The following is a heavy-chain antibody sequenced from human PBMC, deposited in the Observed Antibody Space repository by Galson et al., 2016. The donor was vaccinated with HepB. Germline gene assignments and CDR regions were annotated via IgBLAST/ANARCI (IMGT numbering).Heavy chain of an antibody. Sequence: SVKVSCKASGYTFTSYAMHWVRQAPGQRLEWMGWINAGNDNTKYSQKFQGRVTITRDTSASTAYMELSSLRSEDTAVYYCARDMAPIQLWLRYYYYGMDVWGQGTTVTVSS. CDR3: ARDMAPIQLWLRYYYYGMDV. CDR2: INAGNDNT. CDR1: GYTFTSYA. V-gene: IGHV1-3*01. J-gene: IGHJ6*02. D-gene: IGHD5-18*01.